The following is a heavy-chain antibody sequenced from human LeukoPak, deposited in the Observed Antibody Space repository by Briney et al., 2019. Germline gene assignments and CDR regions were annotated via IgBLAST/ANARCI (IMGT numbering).Heavy chain of an antibody. Sequence: GRSLRLSCAASGFTFSSYGMHWVRQAPGKGLERVAVIWYDGSNKYYADSVKGRFTISRDNSKNTLYLQMNSLRAEDTAVYYCAKDLAAAGALDYWGQGTLVTVSS. J-gene: IGHJ4*02. D-gene: IGHD6-13*01. CDR3: AKDLAAAGALDY. V-gene: IGHV3-33*06. CDR2: IWYDGSNK. CDR1: GFTFSSYG.